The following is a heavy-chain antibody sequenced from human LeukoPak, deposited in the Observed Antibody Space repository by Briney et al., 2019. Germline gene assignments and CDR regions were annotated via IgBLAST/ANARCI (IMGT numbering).Heavy chain of an antibody. CDR2: IRSKANSYAT. J-gene: IGHJ4*02. D-gene: IGHD3-22*01. CDR3: NYYDSSGYRSIDY. V-gene: IGHV3-73*01. CDR1: GFTFSGSA. Sequence: GGSLRLSCAASGFTFSGSAMHGVRQASGKGLEWVGRIRSKANSYATAYAASVKGRFTISREDSKNTAYLQMNSLQTEDTAVYYCNYYDSSGYRSIDYWGQGTLVTVS.